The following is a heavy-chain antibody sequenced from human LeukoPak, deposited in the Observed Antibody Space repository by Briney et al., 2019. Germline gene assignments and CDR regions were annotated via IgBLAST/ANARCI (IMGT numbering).Heavy chain of an antibody. J-gene: IGHJ6*02. V-gene: IGHV3-23*01. Sequence: RAGGSLRLSCAASGFTFSSYAMSWVRQAPGKGLEWVSAISGSGGSTYYADSVKGRFTISRDNSKNTLYLQMNSLRAEDTAVYYCAKVWFLNYYYGMDVWGQGTTVTVSS. CDR3: AKVWFLNYYYGMDV. D-gene: IGHD3-22*01. CDR1: GFTFSSYA. CDR2: ISGSGGST.